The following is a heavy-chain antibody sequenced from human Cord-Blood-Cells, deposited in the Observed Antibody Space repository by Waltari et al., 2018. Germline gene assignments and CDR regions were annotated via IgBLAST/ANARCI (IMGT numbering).Heavy chain of an antibody. J-gene: IGHJ3*02. CDR2: IYSGGST. V-gene: IGHV3-53*02. D-gene: IGHD6-6*01. Sequence: EVQLVETGGGLIQPGGSMRLSCAASGFTVSSNYMSWVRQSPGKGLEWVSVIYSGGSTYYADSVKGRFTISRDNSKNTLYLQMNSLRAEDTAVYYCARYGSIAARLVFAFDIWGQGTMVTVSS. CDR3: ARYGSIAARLVFAFDI. CDR1: GFTVSSNY.